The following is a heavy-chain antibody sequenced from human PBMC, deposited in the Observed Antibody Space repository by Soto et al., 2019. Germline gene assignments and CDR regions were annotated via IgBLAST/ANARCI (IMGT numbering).Heavy chain of an antibody. CDR1: GFTFSSYA. CDR3: AKRRSSSTFAY. CDR2: ISGSEDST. Sequence: EVQLLESGGGLVQPGESLRLSCAASGFTFSSYAMSWVRQAPGKGLEWVSVISGSEDSTYYADSVKGRFTISRDNSKNTLYLQMNSLRADDTAVYYCAKRRSSSTFAYWGQGTLVTVSS. V-gene: IGHV3-23*01. D-gene: IGHD6-6*01. J-gene: IGHJ4*02.